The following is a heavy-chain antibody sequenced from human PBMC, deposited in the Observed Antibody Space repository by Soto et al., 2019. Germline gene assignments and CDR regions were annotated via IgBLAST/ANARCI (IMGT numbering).Heavy chain of an antibody. Sequence: QVQLVQSGAEVKKPGSSVKVSCKASGGTFSTYAISWVRQAPGQGLEWMGGTIPLFGTANYAQKFQGRVMITXXEXTXXAYMELSSLRSEDTAVYYCAQTLGSAVAGPGRFDLWGRGTLITVSS. CDR3: AQTLGSAVAGPGRFDL. J-gene: IGHJ2*01. D-gene: IGHD6-19*01. CDR2: TIPLFGTA. CDR1: GGTFSTYA. V-gene: IGHV1-69*05.